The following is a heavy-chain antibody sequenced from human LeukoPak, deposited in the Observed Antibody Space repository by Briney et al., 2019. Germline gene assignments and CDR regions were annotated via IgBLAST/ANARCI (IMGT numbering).Heavy chain of an antibody. J-gene: IGHJ4*02. Sequence: GGSLRLSCAASGFTFSDYYMSWIRQAPGNGLEWVSYISSSGSTIYYADSVKGRFTISRDNAKNSLYLQMNSLRAEDTAVYYCVTYSYDYGDYAFDYWGQGTLVTVSS. CDR2: ISSSGSTI. CDR1: GFTFSDYY. CDR3: VTYSYDYGDYAFDY. V-gene: IGHV3-11*01. D-gene: IGHD4-17*01.